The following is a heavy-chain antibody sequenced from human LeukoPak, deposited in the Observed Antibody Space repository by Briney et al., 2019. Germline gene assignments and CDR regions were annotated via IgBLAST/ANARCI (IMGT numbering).Heavy chain of an antibody. D-gene: IGHD2-15*01. V-gene: IGHV3-48*03. Sequence: GGSLRLSCAASGFTFSSYEMNWVRQAPGKGLEWVSYISSSGSTIYYADSVKGRLTISRDNAKNSLYLQMNSLRAEDTAVYYCAGRVKYYYGMDVWGQGTTVTVSS. J-gene: IGHJ6*02. CDR1: GFTFSSYE. CDR3: AGRVKYYYGMDV. CDR2: ISSSGSTI.